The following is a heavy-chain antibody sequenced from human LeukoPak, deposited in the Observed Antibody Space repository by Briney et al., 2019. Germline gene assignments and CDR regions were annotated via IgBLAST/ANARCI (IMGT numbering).Heavy chain of an antibody. J-gene: IGHJ2*01. CDR2: IYYSGST. CDR3: ARESASGWYGL. Sequence: SETLSLTCTVSGGSISSYYWSWIRQPPGKGLEWIGYIYYSGSTNYNPSLKSRVTISVDTSKNQFSLKLSSVTAADTAVYYCARESASGWYGLWGRGTLVTVSS. D-gene: IGHD6-19*01. V-gene: IGHV4-59*01. CDR1: GGSISSYY.